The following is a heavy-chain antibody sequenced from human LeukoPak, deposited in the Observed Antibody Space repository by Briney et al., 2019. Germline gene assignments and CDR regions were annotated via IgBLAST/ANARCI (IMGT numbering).Heavy chain of an antibody. Sequence: PGRSLRLSCAASGFTFSSYAMHWVRQAPGKGLEWVAVISYDGSNKYYADSVKGRFTISRDNSKNTLYLQMNSLRAEDTAVYYCAKSRVVPAPYYMDVWGKGTTVTVSS. V-gene: IGHV3-30-3*02. CDR1: GFTFSSYA. D-gene: IGHD2-2*01. J-gene: IGHJ6*03. CDR3: AKSRVVPAPYYMDV. CDR2: ISYDGSNK.